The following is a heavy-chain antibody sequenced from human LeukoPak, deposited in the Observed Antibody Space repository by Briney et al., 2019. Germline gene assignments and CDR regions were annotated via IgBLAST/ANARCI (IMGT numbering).Heavy chain of an antibody. D-gene: IGHD3-10*02. CDR2: MNPNSGNT. J-gene: IGHJ5*02. Sequence: SEKVSCKASGYSFTSYDINWVRQATGQGLEWVGWMNPNSGNTSYAQNFQGRVIIPRNTSKSTAYMELSSLRSEDTAVYYCARSEIHNDYFRQNWFDPWGQGTLVTVSS. V-gene: IGHV1-8*01. CDR3: ARSEIHNDYFRQNWFDP. CDR1: GYSFTSYD.